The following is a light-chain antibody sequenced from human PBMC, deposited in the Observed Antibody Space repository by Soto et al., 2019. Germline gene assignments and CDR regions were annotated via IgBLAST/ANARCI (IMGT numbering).Light chain of an antibody. V-gene: IGKV3-20*01. J-gene: IGKJ2*01. Sequence: EIVLMQSPGTLSLSPGERATLSCRASQSIKRSYLAWYQQKSGQAPRVLIYGASNRATGIPDWFSGSGSGTYFRLTISRLEHEDFAVYYCHQYDNAPQTFGQGTKVEIK. CDR1: QSIKRSY. CDR2: GAS. CDR3: HQYDNAPQT.